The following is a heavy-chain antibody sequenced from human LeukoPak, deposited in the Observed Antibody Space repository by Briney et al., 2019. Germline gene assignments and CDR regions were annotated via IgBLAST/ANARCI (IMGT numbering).Heavy chain of an antibody. V-gene: IGHV4-31*03. Sequence: SETLSLTCTVSVGSISSGGYCWSWVRHQPGKGLGWSGYIYYSVSTYYNPSLKSGVTISVDTSKNQFPLKLSSVTAADTAEYYCATDVRRYSSSTSCYTTGFDPWGQGTLVTVSS. CDR1: VGSISSGGYC. J-gene: IGHJ5*02. D-gene: IGHD2-2*02. CDR3: ATDVRRYSSSTSCYTTGFDP. CDR2: IYYSVST.